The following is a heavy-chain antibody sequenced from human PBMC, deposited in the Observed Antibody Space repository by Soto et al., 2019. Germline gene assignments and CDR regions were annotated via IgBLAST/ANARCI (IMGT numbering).Heavy chain of an antibody. Sequence: QVQLRESGPGLLKPSETLSLTCTVSGGSISSYYWSWIRHFPGKGLEWIGYVYYPGSTNYNPNPSLRSRVTISVDTSKRQVSLQVRSVTPADPAIYYCARDLRTSLSGRFPYYYYYGMDVWGQGTTVTVSS. D-gene: IGHD1-1*01. CDR1: GGSISSYY. CDR3: ARDLRTSLSGRFPYYYYYGMDV. V-gene: IGHV4-59*01. CDR2: VYYPGST. J-gene: IGHJ6*02.